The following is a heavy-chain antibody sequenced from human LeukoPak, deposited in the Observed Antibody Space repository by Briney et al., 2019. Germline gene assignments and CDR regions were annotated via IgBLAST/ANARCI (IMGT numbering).Heavy chain of an antibody. CDR3: ARVYCSGGSCYDY. D-gene: IGHD2-15*01. CDR2: ILEDGRYQ. Sequence: PGGSLRLSCSASGFTFSNYLMHWVRQAPGKGLDWVAVILEDGRYQYYADSVKGRFTISRDNSKNTLFLQMSSLRPEDTAIYYCARVYCSGGSCYDYWGQGTLVTVSS. CDR1: GFTFSNYL. J-gene: IGHJ4*02. V-gene: IGHV3-30*04.